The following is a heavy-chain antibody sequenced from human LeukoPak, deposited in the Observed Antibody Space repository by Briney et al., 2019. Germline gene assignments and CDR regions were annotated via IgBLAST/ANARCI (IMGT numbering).Heavy chain of an antibody. Sequence: SETLSLTCAVYGGSFSGYYWSWIRQPPGKGLEWIGEINHCGSTNYNPSLKSRVTISVDTSKNQFSLKLSSVTAADTAVYYCASGRNFYGPDYWGQGTLVTVSS. D-gene: IGHD3-10*01. V-gene: IGHV4-34*01. CDR2: INHCGST. J-gene: IGHJ4*02. CDR3: ASGRNFYGPDY. CDR1: GGSFSGYY.